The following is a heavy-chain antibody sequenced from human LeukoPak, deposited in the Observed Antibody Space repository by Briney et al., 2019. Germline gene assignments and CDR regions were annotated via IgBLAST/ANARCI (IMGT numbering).Heavy chain of an antibody. Sequence: SETLPLTCAVYGGSFSGYYWSWIRQPPGKGLEWIGEINHSGSTNYNPSLKSRVTISVDTSKNQFSLKLSSVTAADTAVYYCARGEGYSYGLYYFDYWGQGTLVTVSS. CDR1: GGSFSGYY. D-gene: IGHD5-18*01. CDR3: ARGEGYSYGLYYFDY. CDR2: INHSGST. V-gene: IGHV4-34*01. J-gene: IGHJ4*02.